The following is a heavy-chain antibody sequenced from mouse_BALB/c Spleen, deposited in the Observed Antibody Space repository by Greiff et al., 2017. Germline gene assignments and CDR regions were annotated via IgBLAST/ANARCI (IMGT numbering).Heavy chain of an antibody. CDR3: ARSPLLRPYRYDEGYAMDY. Sequence: EVMLVESGPGLVKPSQSLSLTCTVTGYSITSDYAWNWIRQFPGNKLEWMGYISYSGSTSYNPSLKSRISITRDTSKNQFFLQLNSVTTEDTATYYCARSPLLRPYRYDEGYAMDYWGQGTSVTVSS. D-gene: IGHD1-2*01. V-gene: IGHV3-2*02. CDR2: ISYSGST. J-gene: IGHJ4*01. CDR1: GYSITSDYA.